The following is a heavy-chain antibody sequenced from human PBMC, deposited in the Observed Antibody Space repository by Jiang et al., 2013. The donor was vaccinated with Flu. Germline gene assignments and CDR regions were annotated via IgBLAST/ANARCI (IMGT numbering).Heavy chain of an antibody. CDR1: GYIFTAHG. J-gene: IGHJ4*02. CDR2: SAVTMVT. V-gene: IGHV1-18*01. Sequence: SGAEVKKPGASVKVSCKASGYIFTAHGISWVRQALDKGLSGWDGSAVTMVTQNMHQRLQGRVTVTTDTSTSTAYMELRSLRSDDTGVYYCARAGDPTVRGVIDHWGQGTLVAVSS. D-gene: IGHD3-10*01. CDR3: ARAGDPTVRGVIDH.